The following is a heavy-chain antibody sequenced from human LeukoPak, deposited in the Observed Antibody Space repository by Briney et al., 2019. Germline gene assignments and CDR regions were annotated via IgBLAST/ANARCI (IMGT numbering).Heavy chain of an antibody. CDR3: ATGGFGYCRSTSCYDYFDY. J-gene: IGHJ4*02. V-gene: IGHV1-24*01. CDR2: FDPEDGET. D-gene: IGHD2-2*01. Sequence: ASVRVSCKVSGYTLTELSMHWVRQAPGKGLEWMGGFDPEDGETIYAQKFQGRVTMTEDTSTDTAYLELSSLRSEDTAVYYCATGGFGYCRSTSCYDYFDYWGQGTLVTVSS. CDR1: GYTLTELS.